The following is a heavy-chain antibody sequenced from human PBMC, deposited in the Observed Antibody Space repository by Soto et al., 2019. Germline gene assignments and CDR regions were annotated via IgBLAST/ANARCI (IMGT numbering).Heavy chain of an antibody. CDR3: ARGEYYYDSSGYYPEGAFDI. D-gene: IGHD3-22*01. CDR2: IYYSGST. J-gene: IGHJ3*02. Sequence: QVQLQESGPGLVKPSQTLSLACTVSGGSISSGDYYWSWIRQPPGKGLEWIGYIYYSGSTYYNPSLKSRVTISEEPSKNQFSLKLSSVTAAETAVYYCARGEYYYDSSGYYPEGAFDIWGQGTMVTVSS. CDR1: GGSISSGDYY. V-gene: IGHV4-30-4*01.